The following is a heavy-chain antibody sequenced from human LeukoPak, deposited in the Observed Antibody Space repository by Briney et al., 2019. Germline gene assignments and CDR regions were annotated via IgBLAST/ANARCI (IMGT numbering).Heavy chain of an antibody. V-gene: IGHV3-11*05. Sequence: GGSLRLSCAASGFTFSVCYMSWIRQAPGKGLEWVSYISATTGYTNYADSVKGRFTISRDNAKNSLYLQMNTLRAEHTAVYYCARDPQNSVYTYSDFWGQGTLVTV. J-gene: IGHJ4*02. CDR3: ARDPQNSVYTYSDF. CDR2: ISATTGYT. CDR1: GFTFSVCY. D-gene: IGHD5/OR15-5a*01.